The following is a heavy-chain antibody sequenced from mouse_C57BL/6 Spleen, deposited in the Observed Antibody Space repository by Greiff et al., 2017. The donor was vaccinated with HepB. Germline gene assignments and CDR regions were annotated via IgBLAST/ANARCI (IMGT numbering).Heavy chain of an antibody. J-gene: IGHJ1*03. CDR1: GYTFTSYW. CDR2: IYPGSGST. Sequence: QVQLQQPGAELVKPGASVKMSCKASGYTFTSYWITWVKQRPGQGLEWIGDIYPGSGSTNYNEKFKSKATLTVDTSSSTAYMQISSLTSEDSAVYYCAREGLRYFDVWGKGTTVTVSS. D-gene: IGHD2-4*01. V-gene: IGHV1-55*01. CDR3: AREGLRYFDV.